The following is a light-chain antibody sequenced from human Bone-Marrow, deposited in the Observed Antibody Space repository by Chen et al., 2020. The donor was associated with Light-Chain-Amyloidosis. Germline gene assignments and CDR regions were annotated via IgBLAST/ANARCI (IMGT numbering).Light chain of an antibody. V-gene: IGLV2-14*03. J-gene: IGLJ3*02. Sequence: QSALTQPASVSGSPGQSIIFSCTGTSSDVGGYNYVSWYQQHPGKAPKLIIYDVSDRPSGVSDRFSGSKSGNTASLTISGLQAEDEADYYCASYTSAATWVFGGGTKLTVL. CDR2: DVS. CDR3: ASYTSAATWV. CDR1: SSDVGGYNY.